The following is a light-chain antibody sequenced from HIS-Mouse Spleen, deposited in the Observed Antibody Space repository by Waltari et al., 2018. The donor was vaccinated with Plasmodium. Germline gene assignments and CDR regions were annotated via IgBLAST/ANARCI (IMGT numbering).Light chain of an antibody. V-gene: IGKV3-20*01. Sequence: ELVLTHSPGTLSLSPGERATLPCRSSQSVSSSYLAWYQQKPGQAPRRLILGASSRATGIPDRVSGSGSGTDFTLTISRQEPEDFAVYYCQQYGSSPGTFGQGTRLEIK. J-gene: IGKJ5*01. CDR2: GAS. CDR1: QSVSSSY. CDR3: QQYGSSPGT.